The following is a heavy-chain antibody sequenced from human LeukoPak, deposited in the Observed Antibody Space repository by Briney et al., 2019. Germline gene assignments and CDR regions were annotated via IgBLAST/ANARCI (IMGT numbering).Heavy chain of an antibody. CDR1: TFTFSSYA. V-gene: IGHV3-48*01. J-gene: IGHJ3*02. CDR2: ISGASVSI. Sequence: GGSLRLSCAASTFTFSSYAMNWVRQAPGKGLEWTSHISGASVSIYYADSVKGRFTISRDNAKNSLYLQVNSLRAEDTAMYYCARATYYYDSVDAFDIWGQGTMVTVSS. CDR3: ARATYYYDSVDAFDI. D-gene: IGHD3-10*01.